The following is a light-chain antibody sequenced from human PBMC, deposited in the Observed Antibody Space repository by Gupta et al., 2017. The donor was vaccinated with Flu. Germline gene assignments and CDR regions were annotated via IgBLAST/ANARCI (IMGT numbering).Light chain of an antibody. CDR3: LQYRTLWS. V-gene: IGKV1-5*03. CDR1: HSVYTS. CDR2: EAS. J-gene: IGKJ1*01. Sequence: SPSTLSASVGDRVTITCRASHSVYTSLAWYQQKPGEAPKLLISEASRLESGVPSRFSASASGTDFALTITSLQPDDFATYYCLQYRTLWSFGQGTKVTIK.